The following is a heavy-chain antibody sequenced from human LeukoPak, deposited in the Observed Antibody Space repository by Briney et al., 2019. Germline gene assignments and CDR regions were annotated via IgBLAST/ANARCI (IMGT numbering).Heavy chain of an antibody. Sequence: GASVKVSCKASGYTFTTYYMHWMRQAPGQGPEWMGIINPRGGSTDYSQKFQGRITTTSDTSTSTVYMELSSLRSDDTAVYFCARVGSAAATADYWGQGTLVTVSS. V-gene: IGHV1-46*01. CDR1: GYTFTTYY. D-gene: IGHD6-25*01. J-gene: IGHJ4*02. CDR2: INPRGGST. CDR3: ARVGSAAATADY.